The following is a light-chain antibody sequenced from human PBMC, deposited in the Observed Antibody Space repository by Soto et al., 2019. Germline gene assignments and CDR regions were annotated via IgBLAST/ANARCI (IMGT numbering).Light chain of an antibody. V-gene: IGKV1-39*01. CDR3: QHYSSVWA. J-gene: IGKJ1*01. CDR2: AAS. Sequence: DIQMTQSPFSLSASVGDRVTITCRASQSISRDLNWYQQKPGKAPNLLIYAASTLESGVPSRFSGSGSGTEFTLTISCLHPDDFATYYCQHYSSVWAFGQGTKVDIK. CDR1: QSISRD.